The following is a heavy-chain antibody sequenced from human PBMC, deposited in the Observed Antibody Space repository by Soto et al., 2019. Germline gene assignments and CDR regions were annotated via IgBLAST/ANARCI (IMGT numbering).Heavy chain of an antibody. J-gene: IGHJ6*02. CDR2: INPSDSYT. V-gene: IGHV5-10-1*01. Sequence: FQGVGLSLPRCLISGVRQMPGKGLEWMGRINPSDSYTNYSPSFQGHVTISADKYISTAYLQWSSLKASDSAIYYCARSAHYYYYDMDVWGQGTTVTVSS. CDR3: ARSAHYYYYDMDV. CDR1: GLSLPRCL.